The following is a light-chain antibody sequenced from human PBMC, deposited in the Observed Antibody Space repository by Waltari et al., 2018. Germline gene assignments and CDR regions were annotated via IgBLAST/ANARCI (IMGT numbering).Light chain of an antibody. V-gene: IGKV4-1*01. CDR2: WAS. Sequence: DIVMTQSPDSLAVSLGERAPINCKSRQSILYNSNNNNYLAWYQQKPGQPPKLLIYWASARESGVPDRFSGSGSGTDFTLTISSLQAEDVAVYYCHQYYTAPVTFGQGTRLEIK. CDR1: QSILYNSNNNNY. CDR3: HQYYTAPVT. J-gene: IGKJ5*01.